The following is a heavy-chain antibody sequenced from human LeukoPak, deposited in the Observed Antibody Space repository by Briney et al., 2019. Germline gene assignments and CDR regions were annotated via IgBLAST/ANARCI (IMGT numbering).Heavy chain of an antibody. J-gene: IGHJ4*02. V-gene: IGHV3-23*01. Sequence: GGSLRLSCAASGFTFSTYAMSWVRQAPGKGLEWVSVISGSGGSTFYADSVKGRFTISRDNSKNTLYLQMNSLRADDTAVYYCAKGAVTSQYFFDYWGQGTLATVPS. CDR1: GFTFSTYA. CDR2: ISGSGGST. D-gene: IGHD4-17*01. CDR3: AKGAVTSQYFFDY.